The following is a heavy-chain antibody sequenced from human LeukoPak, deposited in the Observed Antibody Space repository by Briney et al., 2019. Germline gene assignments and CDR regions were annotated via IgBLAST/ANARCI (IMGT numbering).Heavy chain of an antibody. CDR3: ARTRVGQWLVREDWFDP. V-gene: IGHV4-59*01. Sequence: PSETLSLTCTVSGGSISSYYWSWIRQPPGKGLEWIGYIYYSGSTNYNPSLKSRVTISVDTSKNQFSLKLSSVTAADTAVYYCARTRVGQWLVREDWFDPWGQGTLVTVSS. J-gene: IGHJ5*02. CDR1: GGSISSYY. CDR2: IYYSGST. D-gene: IGHD6-19*01.